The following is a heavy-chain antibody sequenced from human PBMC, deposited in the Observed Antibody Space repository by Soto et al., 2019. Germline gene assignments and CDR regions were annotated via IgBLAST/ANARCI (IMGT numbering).Heavy chain of an antibody. D-gene: IGHD3-3*01. CDR1: GFTFSSYG. Sequence: GGSLRLSCAASGFTFSSYGMHWVRQAPGKGLEWVAVIWYDGSNKYYADSVKGRFTISRDNSKNTLYLQMNSLRAEDTAVYYCARDRPYDFWSGYYTRDYYYGMDVWGQGTTVTVSS. CDR3: ARDRPYDFWSGYYTRDYYYGMDV. CDR2: IWYDGSNK. J-gene: IGHJ6*02. V-gene: IGHV3-33*01.